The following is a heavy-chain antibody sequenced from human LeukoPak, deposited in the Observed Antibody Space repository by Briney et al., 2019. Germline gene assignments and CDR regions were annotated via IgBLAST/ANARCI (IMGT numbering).Heavy chain of an antibody. Sequence: GRSLRLSCAASGFTFSSYAMHWVRQAPGKGLEWVAVISYDGSNKYYADSVKGRFTISRDNSKNTLYLRMNSLRAEDTAVYYCARGVNWYFDYWGQGTLVTVSS. CDR2: ISYDGSNK. CDR3: ARGVNWYFDY. J-gene: IGHJ4*02. D-gene: IGHD1-1*01. V-gene: IGHV3-30-3*01. CDR1: GFTFSSYA.